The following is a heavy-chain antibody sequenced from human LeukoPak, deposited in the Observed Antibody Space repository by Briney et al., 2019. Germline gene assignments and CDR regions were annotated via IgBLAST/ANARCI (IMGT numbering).Heavy chain of an antibody. J-gene: IGHJ4*02. Sequence: SETLSLICTISGGSISSYYWSWIRQPAGKGLEWIGRIYASGSTYYNPSLKSRVTMSVDTSKNQFSLRLTTVTAADTAVYYCARDSNLEYSSSRGLGRWGQGTLVTVSS. CDR1: GGSISSYY. V-gene: IGHV4-4*07. CDR2: IYASGST. D-gene: IGHD6-6*01. CDR3: ARDSNLEYSSSRGLGR.